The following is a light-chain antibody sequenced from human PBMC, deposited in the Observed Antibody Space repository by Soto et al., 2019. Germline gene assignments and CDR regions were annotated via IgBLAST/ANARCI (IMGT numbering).Light chain of an antibody. CDR3: QQYGNSPFT. CDR1: QSVGSSY. V-gene: IGKV3-20*01. Sequence: IVLTQSPGTLSLSPGERATLSCRASQSVGSSYLAWYQQKPGQAPRLLIYSVSSRATGIPDRFSGSGSGTDFTLTISRLEPEDFAVYYCQQYGNSPFTFGPGTKVDSK. CDR2: SVS. J-gene: IGKJ3*01.